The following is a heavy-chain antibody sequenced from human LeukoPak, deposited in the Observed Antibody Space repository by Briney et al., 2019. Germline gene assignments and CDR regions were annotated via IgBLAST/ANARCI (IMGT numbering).Heavy chain of an antibody. D-gene: IGHD6-13*01. V-gene: IGHV3-23*01. Sequence: PGGSLRLSCAASGFTFSSYGMSWVRQAPGKGLEWVSAITGSGASKYYADSVKGRFTISRDNSKNTLYLQMNSLRAEDTAVYYCAKGGSSWYYFDYWGQGTLVTASS. J-gene: IGHJ4*02. CDR1: GFTFSSYG. CDR2: ITGSGASK. CDR3: AKGGSSWYYFDY.